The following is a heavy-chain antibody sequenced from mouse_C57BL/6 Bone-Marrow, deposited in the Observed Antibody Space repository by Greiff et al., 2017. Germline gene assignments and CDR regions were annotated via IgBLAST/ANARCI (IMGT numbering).Heavy chain of an antibody. CDR1: GFTFSDYY. CDR3: ARQGDYEH. Sequence: EVQRVESGGGLVQPGGSLKLSCAASGFTFSDYYMYWVRQTPEKRLEWVAYISNGGGSTYYPDTVKGRFTISRDNAKNTLYLQMSRLKSEDTAMYYCARQGDYEHWGQGTLVTVSA. V-gene: IGHV5-12*01. J-gene: IGHJ3*01. CDR2: ISNGGGST. D-gene: IGHD2-4*01.